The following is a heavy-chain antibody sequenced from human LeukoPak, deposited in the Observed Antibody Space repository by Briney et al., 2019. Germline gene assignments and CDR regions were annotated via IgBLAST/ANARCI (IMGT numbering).Heavy chain of an antibody. D-gene: IGHD6-19*01. J-gene: IGHJ6*02. CDR3: ARWIAVAGYYYYGMDV. V-gene: IGHV4-59*08. Sequence: PSETLSLTCTVSGGSISSYYWSWIRQPPGKGLEWIGYIYYSGSTNYNPSLKRRVTISVDTSKNQFSLKLSSVTAADTAVYYCARWIAVAGYYYYGMDVWGQGTTVTVSS. CDR1: GGSISSYY. CDR2: IYYSGST.